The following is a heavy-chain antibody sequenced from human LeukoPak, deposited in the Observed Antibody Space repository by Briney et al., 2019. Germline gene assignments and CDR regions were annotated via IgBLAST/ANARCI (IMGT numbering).Heavy chain of an antibody. Sequence: ASVKVSCKASGYTFTSNGISWVRQAPGQGLEWMGWISAYNGNTNYEQKLQGRVTMTTDTSTSTAYMELRSLRSDDTAVYYCASLKNSYDSSGYLVTDAFDIWGQGTMVSVSS. D-gene: IGHD3-22*01. CDR1: GYTFTSNG. J-gene: IGHJ3*02. CDR2: ISAYNGNT. CDR3: ASLKNSYDSSGYLVTDAFDI. V-gene: IGHV1-18*01.